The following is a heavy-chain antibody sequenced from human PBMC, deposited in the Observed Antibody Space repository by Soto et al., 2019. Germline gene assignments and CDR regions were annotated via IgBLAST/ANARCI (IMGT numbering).Heavy chain of an antibody. CDR2: IYHSGST. Sequence: SVALSLTCAVSGGSIGSCGYFWSWIRQPPGKGLDWIGYIYHSGSTYYNPSLKSRVTISVDRSKNQFSLKLSSVTAADTAVYYCACCGYYHNSGMDVFGQGTTVTVSS. CDR3: ACCGYYHNSGMDV. D-gene: IGHD3-22*01. CDR1: GGSIGSCGYF. J-gene: IGHJ6*02. V-gene: IGHV4-30-2*01.